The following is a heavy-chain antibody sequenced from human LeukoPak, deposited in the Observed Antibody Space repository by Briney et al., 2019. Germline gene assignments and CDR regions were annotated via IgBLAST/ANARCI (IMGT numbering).Heavy chain of an antibody. CDR3: AREMEGDYGSGTFFAL. V-gene: IGHV3-11*01. D-gene: IGHD3-10*01. J-gene: IGHJ4*02. CDR1: EFIFSDYY. CDR2: ISDSGSTI. Sequence: GGSLRLSCAASEFIFSDYYMSWIRQAPGKGLEWVSYISDSGSTIYYADSVKGRFTISRDNVKNSLYLQMNGLRAEDTAVYYCAREMEGDYGSGTFFALWGQGNMVTVSS.